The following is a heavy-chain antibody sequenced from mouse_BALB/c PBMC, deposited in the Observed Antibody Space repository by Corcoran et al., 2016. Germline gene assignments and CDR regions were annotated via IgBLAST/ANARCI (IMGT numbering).Heavy chain of an antibody. D-gene: IGHD2-4*01. CDR1: GYTFTNYG. J-gene: IGHJ4*01. CDR3: ARRASIRLRRYDAMDY. Sequence: QIQLVQSGPELKKPGETVKISCKASGYTFTNYGMNWVKQAPGKGLKWMGWINTYTGEPTYADDFKGRFAFSLETSASTAYLQINNLKNEDTATYVCARRASIRLRRYDAMDYWGQGTSVTVSS. V-gene: IGHV9-3-1*01. CDR2: INTYTGEP.